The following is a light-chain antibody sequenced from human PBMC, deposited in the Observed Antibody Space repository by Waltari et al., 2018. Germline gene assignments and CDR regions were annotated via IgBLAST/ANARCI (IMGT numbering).Light chain of an antibody. CDR3: QQYYSTPQT. V-gene: IGKV4-1*01. Sequence: DIVMTQSPDPLAFSLGERAPINCKSSKSVLYSSNNKNYLAWYQQKPGQPPKLLIYWASTRESGVPDRFSGSGSGTDFTLTISSLQAEDVAVYYCQQYYSTPQTFGQGTKVEIK. CDR2: WAS. CDR1: KSVLYSSNNKNY. J-gene: IGKJ1*01.